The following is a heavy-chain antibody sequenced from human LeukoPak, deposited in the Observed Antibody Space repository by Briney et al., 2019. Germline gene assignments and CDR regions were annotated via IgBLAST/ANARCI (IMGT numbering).Heavy chain of an antibody. CDR1: GFTFSSYV. CDR2: ITYDGSNK. D-gene: IGHD1-26*01. Sequence: GGSLRLSCAASGFTFSSYVMHWVRQAPGKGLEWVAVITYDGSNKYYAESVKGRFTISRDNSKNTLDLQMNSLRAEDTAVYYCARGLLGTTTSYFDYWGQGTLVTVSS. CDR3: ARGLLGTTTSYFDY. J-gene: IGHJ4*02. V-gene: IGHV3-30-3*01.